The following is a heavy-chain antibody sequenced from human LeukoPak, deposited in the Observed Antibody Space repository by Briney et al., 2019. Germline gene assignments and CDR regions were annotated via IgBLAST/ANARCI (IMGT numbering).Heavy chain of an antibody. V-gene: IGHV3-53*01. Sequence: GGSLRLSCAASGFTVSSNYMSWVRQAPGKGLEWVSVIYSGGSTYYADSVKGRSTISRDNSKNTLYLQMNSLRAEDTAVYYCARRVLEQWPHKGLIDYWGQGTLVTVSS. CDR3: ARRVLEQWPHKGLIDY. D-gene: IGHD6-19*01. CDR1: GFTVSSNY. J-gene: IGHJ4*02. CDR2: IYSGGST.